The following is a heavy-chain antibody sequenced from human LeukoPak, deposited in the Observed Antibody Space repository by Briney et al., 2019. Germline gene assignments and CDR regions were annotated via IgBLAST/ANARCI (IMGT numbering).Heavy chain of an antibody. J-gene: IGHJ4*02. V-gene: IGHV3-30*04. CDR2: ILYDGSNK. CDR1: GFTFSSYA. Sequence: GRSLRLSCAASGFTFSSYAMRWVRQAPGKGLEWVAVILYDGSNKYYADSGKGRFTISRDNSKNTLYLQMNSLRAEDTAVYYCARPGTGFDYWGQGTLVTVSS. CDR3: ARPGTGFDY.